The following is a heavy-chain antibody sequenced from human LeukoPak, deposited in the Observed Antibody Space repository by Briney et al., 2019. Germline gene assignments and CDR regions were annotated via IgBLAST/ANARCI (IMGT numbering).Heavy chain of an antibody. CDR1: GGTSSSYA. J-gene: IGHJ1*01. CDR2: IIPIFGTA. Sequence: ASVKVSCKASGGTSSSYAISWVRQAPGQGLEWMGGIIPIFGTANYAQKFQGRVTITADESTSTAYMELSSLRSEDTAVYYCARGRGYSSAEYFQHWGQGTLVTVSS. V-gene: IGHV1-69*13. D-gene: IGHD3-22*01. CDR3: ARGRGYSSAEYFQH.